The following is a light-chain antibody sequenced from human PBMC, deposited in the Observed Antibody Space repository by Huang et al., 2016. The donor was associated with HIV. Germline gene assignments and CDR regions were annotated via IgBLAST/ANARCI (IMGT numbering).Light chain of an antibody. CDR3: QQYNNWPPLT. V-gene: IGKV3-15*01. CDR2: DAS. J-gene: IGKJ4*01. Sequence: EIVMTQAPATLSVSPGERATLSCRASQSVGTKLAWYQHTPGQAPRLLIYDASTRATGTPARFTGSWSGTEFTLTISSLQSEDFVVYFCQQYNNWPPLTFGGGTKVEIK. CDR1: QSVGTK.